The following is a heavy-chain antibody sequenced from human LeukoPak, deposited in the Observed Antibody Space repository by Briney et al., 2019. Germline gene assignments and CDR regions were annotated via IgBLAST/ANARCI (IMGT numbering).Heavy chain of an antibody. J-gene: IGHJ5*02. Sequence: TLSLTCTASGCSIRSGSYNWSWIPQPAGKGLEWNVRIYTSGSTNYNPSRNSRVTISVDTPKHQFSLNQSSVTAADTAVYYCARDRLGQPFDPWGQGALVTVSS. CDR1: GCSIRSGSYN. CDR3: ARDRLGQPFDP. V-gene: IGHV4-61*02. CDR2: IYTSGST. D-gene: IGHD3-16*01.